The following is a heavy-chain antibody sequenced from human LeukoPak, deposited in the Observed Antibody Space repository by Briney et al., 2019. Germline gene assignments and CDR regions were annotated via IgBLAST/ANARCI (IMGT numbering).Heavy chain of an antibody. CDR1: GGSISSYS. CDR2: IFYTGST. Sequence: SETLSLTCTVSGGSISSYSWTWIRQPPGKGLEWIGYIFYTGSTNYNPSLKSRLTISVDTSKNQFSLKLSSVTAADTAVYYCAITYYDSSGYYFDYWGQGTLVTVPS. CDR3: AITYYDSSGYYFDY. V-gene: IGHV4-59*12. J-gene: IGHJ4*02. D-gene: IGHD3-22*01.